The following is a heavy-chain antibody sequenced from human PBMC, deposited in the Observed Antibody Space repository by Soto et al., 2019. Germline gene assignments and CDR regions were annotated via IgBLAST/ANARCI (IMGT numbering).Heavy chain of an antibody. Sequence: SETLSLTCTVSGGSISSYYWSWIRQPPGKGLEWIGYIYYSGSTNYNPSLKSRVTISVDPSKNQFSQKLSSVTAADTAVYYCAREWLGSFDYWGQGTLVTVSS. D-gene: IGHD6-19*01. J-gene: IGHJ4*02. CDR1: GGSISSYY. CDR3: AREWLGSFDY. V-gene: IGHV4-59*01. CDR2: IYYSGST.